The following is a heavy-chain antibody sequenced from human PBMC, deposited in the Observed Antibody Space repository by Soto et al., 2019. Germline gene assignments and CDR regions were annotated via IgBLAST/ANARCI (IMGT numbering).Heavy chain of an antibody. CDR2: ISSSSSYI. V-gene: IGHV3-21*01. CDR3: ARAPYGSGSYGMDV. Sequence: EVQLVESGGGLVKPGGSLRLSCAASGFIFSSYSMNWVRQAPGKGLEWVSSISSSSSYIYYADSVKGRFTISRDNAKNSLYLQMNSLRAEDTAVYYCARAPYGSGSYGMDVWGQGTTVTVSS. CDR1: GFIFSSYS. J-gene: IGHJ6*02. D-gene: IGHD3-10*01.